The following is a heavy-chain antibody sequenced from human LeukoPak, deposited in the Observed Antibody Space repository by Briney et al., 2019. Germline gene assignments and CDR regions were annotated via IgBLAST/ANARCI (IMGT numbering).Heavy chain of an antibody. Sequence: PSETLSLTCTVSGGSISSNIYFWGWIRQTPEKGLEWIGNIYFSGATYYNPSLKSRVTISVDTSKNQFSLKLSSVTAADTAVYYCARELYSSSWDYWGQGTLVTVSS. CDR2: IYFSGAT. V-gene: IGHV4-39*07. J-gene: IGHJ4*02. CDR3: ARELYSSSWDY. D-gene: IGHD6-6*01. CDR1: GGSISSNIYF.